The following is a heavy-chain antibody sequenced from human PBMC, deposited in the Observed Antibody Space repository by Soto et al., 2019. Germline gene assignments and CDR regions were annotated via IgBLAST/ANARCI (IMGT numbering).Heavy chain of an antibody. CDR3: ARDHIVLRDYYYGMDV. D-gene: IGHD2-21*01. V-gene: IGHV4-31*03. CDR1: GGSISSGGYY. J-gene: IGHJ6*02. Sequence: SETLSLTCTVSGGSISSGGYYWSWIRQHPGKGLEWIGYIYYSGSTYYNPSLKSRVTISVDTSKNQFSLKLSSVTAADTAVYYCARDHIVLRDYYYGMDVWGQGTTVTVSS. CDR2: IYYSGST.